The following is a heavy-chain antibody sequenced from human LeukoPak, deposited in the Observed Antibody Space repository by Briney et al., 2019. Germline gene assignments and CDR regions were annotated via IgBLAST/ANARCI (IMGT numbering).Heavy chain of an antibody. Sequence: GGSLRLSCVVSGITLSNYGMSWVRQAPGKGLEWVAGISGSGGSTNYADSVKGRFTISRDNPKNTLYLQMNSLRAEDTAVYFCAKTSGYSYGYVGYWGQGTLVTVSS. CDR3: AKTSGYSYGYVGY. CDR1: GITLSNYG. CDR2: ISGSGGST. V-gene: IGHV3-23*01. J-gene: IGHJ4*02. D-gene: IGHD5-18*01.